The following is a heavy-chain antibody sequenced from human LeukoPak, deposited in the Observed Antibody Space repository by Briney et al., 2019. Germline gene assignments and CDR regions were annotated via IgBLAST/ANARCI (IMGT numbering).Heavy chain of an antibody. V-gene: IGHV3-30*18. Sequence: GGSLRLSCAASGFTFSSYGMHWVRQATGKGLEWGAVISYDGSNKYYADSVKGRFTISRDNSKNTLYLQMNSLRAEDTAVYYGAKPSFYDSSGGAFDNWGQGTMVTVSS. CDR1: GFTFSSYG. CDR2: ISYDGSNK. D-gene: IGHD3-22*01. J-gene: IGHJ3*02. CDR3: AKPSFYDSSGGAFDN.